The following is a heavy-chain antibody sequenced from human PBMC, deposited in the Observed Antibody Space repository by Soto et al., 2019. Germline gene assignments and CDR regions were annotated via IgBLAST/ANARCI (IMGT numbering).Heavy chain of an antibody. D-gene: IGHD1-26*01. Sequence: SLRLPFAAAGLTFSDYYMSWIRQAPGKGLEWVSYISSSGSTIYYADSVKGRFTISRVNAKNSLYLQMNSLRAEDTAVYYCARDRTRGAAFDYWGQGTLVTVSS. J-gene: IGHJ4*02. CDR3: ARDRTRGAAFDY. V-gene: IGHV3-11*01. CDR1: GLTFSDYY. CDR2: ISSSGSTI.